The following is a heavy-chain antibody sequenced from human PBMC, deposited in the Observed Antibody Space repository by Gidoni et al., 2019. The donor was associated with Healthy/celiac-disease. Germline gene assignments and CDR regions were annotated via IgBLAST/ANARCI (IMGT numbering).Heavy chain of an antibody. J-gene: IGHJ4*02. Sequence: QVQLQQWGAGLLKPSETLSLTCAVYGGSFSGYYWSWIRQPPGKGLEWIGEINHSGSTNYNPSLKSRVTISVDTSKNQFSLKLSSVTAADTAVYYCARGGPFYYGSGSRPIYFDYWGQGTLVTVSS. CDR1: GGSFSGYY. V-gene: IGHV4-34*01. D-gene: IGHD3-10*01. CDR2: INHSGST. CDR3: ARGGPFYYGSGSRPIYFDY.